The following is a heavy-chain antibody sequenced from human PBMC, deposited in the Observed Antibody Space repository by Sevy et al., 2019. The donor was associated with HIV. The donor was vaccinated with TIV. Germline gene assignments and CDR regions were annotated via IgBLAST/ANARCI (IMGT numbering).Heavy chain of an antibody. D-gene: IGHD2-15*01. CDR1: GFTFSNYW. J-gene: IGHJ4*02. V-gene: IGHV3-7*01. Sequence: GGSLRLSCEVSGFTFSNYWMTWVRQAPGKGLEWVANIKEDGSDKYYGDSVEGQFSLSRDNAKNSLYLQMDSLRAEDTAVYYCVRDGLASATDFDYWGQGTLVTVSS. CDR2: IKEDGSDK. CDR3: VRDGLASATDFDY.